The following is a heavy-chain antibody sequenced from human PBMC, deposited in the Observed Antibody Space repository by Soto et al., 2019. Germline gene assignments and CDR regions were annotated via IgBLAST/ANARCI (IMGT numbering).Heavy chain of an antibody. J-gene: IGHJ3*02. CDR3: ARVMARYCSGGSCQEAFDI. CDR2: IYYSGST. V-gene: IGHV4-59*01. Sequence: SETLSLTCTVSGGSISSYYWSWIRQPPGKGMEWIGYIYYSGSTNYNPSLKSRVTISVDTSKNQFSLKLSSVTAADTAVYYCARVMARYCSGGSCQEAFDIWGQGTMVTVSS. CDR1: GGSISSYY. D-gene: IGHD2-15*01.